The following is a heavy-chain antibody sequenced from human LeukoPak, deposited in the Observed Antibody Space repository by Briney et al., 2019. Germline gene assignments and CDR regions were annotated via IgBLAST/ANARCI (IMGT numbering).Heavy chain of an antibody. Sequence: ASGTLSLTCTFPGGCISSYYWSWIRQPAGEGLERIGRIYTSGSTNYNPSLKSRVTMSVDTSQNQFSLKLSPVTAADTAVYYCARIVLGSFDYWGQGTLVTVSS. CDR2: IYTSGST. J-gene: IGHJ4*02. V-gene: IGHV4-4*07. CDR3: ARIVLGSFDY. CDR1: GGCISSYY. D-gene: IGHD2-8*02.